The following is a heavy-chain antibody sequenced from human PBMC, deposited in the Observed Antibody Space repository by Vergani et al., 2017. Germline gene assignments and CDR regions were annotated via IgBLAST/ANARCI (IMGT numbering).Heavy chain of an antibody. J-gene: IGHJ5*02. V-gene: IGHV4-38-2*01. Sequence: QVQLQESGPGLVKPSETLSLICDVFDFISNGHYWGWIRQSPEKGLEWIGSLYASGSTYYSPSLKSRVAISVDTSKNQFSLKLSSVTAADTAVYYCARRTPHRRITMVRGVNPYNWFDPWGQGTLVTVSS. D-gene: IGHD3-10*01. CDR1: DFISNGHY. CDR2: LYASGST. CDR3: ARRTPHRRITMVRGVNPYNWFDP.